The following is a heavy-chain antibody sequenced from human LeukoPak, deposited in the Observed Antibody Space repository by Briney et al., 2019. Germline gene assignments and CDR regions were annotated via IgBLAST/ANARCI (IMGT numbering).Heavy chain of an antibody. D-gene: IGHD1-26*01. J-gene: IGHJ4*02. CDR3: ATLLYSGRNDDY. V-gene: IGHV4-39*01. Sequence: PSETLSLTCTVSGGSISSSNYHWGRIRQPPGKGLEWIGSIYYSGSTYYCPSLRSRVTISVDTSKTQFSLKLSSVTAADTAVYYCATLLYSGRNDDYWGQGTLVTVSS. CDR1: GGSISSSNYH. CDR2: IYYSGST.